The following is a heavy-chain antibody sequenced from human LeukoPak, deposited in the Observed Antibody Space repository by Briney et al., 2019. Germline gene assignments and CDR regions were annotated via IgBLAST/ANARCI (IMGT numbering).Heavy chain of an antibody. J-gene: IGHJ4*02. Sequence: PSETLSLTCAVYGGSFSGYYWGWIRQPPGKGLEWIGEINHSGSTNYNPSLKSRVTISVDTSKNQFSLKLSSVTAADTAVYYCARGRRGGYDYVWGSYRQPLFDYWGQGTLVTVSS. V-gene: IGHV4-34*01. CDR2: INHSGST. D-gene: IGHD3-16*02. CDR3: ARGRRGGYDYVWGSYRQPLFDY. CDR1: GGSFSGYY.